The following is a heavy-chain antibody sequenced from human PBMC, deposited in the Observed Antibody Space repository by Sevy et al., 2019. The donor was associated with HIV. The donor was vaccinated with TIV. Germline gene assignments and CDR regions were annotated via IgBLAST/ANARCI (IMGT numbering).Heavy chain of an antibody. CDR1: GLTFSSYG. J-gene: IGHJ3*02. D-gene: IGHD4-17*01. CDR3: ARATDYGDYDAFDI. Sequence: GGSLRLSCAASGLTFSSYGMHWVRQAPGKGLEWVAVIWYDGSNKYYADSVKGRFTISRDNSKNTLYLQMNSLRAEDTAVYYCARATDYGDYDAFDIWGQGTMVTVSS. V-gene: IGHV3-33*01. CDR2: IWYDGSNK.